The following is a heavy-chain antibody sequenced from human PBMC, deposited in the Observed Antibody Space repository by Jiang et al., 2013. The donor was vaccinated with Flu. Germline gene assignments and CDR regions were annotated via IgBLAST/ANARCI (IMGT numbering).Heavy chain of an antibody. Sequence: GAEVKKPGESLKISXKGFWIQLYQLLDRLGAPDARKGLEWMGIIYPGDSDTRYSPSFQGQVTISADKSISTAYLQWSSLKASDTAMYYCARSPLYGDYEDSYFDYWGQGTLVTVSS. CDR2: IYPGDSDT. V-gene: IGHV5-51*01. J-gene: IGHJ4*02. CDR3: ARSPLYGDYEDSYFDY. CDR1: IQLYQLL. D-gene: IGHD4-17*01.